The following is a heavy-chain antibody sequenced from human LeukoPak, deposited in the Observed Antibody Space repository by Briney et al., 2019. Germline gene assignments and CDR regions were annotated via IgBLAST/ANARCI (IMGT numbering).Heavy chain of an antibody. D-gene: IGHD5-24*01. CDR2: INPNSGGT. Sequence: ASVKVSCKASGYTFTGYYMHWVRQAPGQGLEWMGWINPNSGGTNYAQKFQGRVTMTRDTSISTAYMELSRLRSDDTAVYYCAGPQDMATIDLDFDYWGQGTLVTVSS. V-gene: IGHV1-2*02. J-gene: IGHJ4*02. CDR3: AGPQDMATIDLDFDY. CDR1: GYTFTGYY.